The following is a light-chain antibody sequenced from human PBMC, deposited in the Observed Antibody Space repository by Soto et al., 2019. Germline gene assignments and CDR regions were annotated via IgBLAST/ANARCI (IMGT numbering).Light chain of an antibody. J-gene: IGKJ1*01. V-gene: IGKV3-20*01. CDR1: QSVSFNY. CDR3: QQYGSSPLT. CDR2: GAS. Sequence: EIVLTQSPAPLSLSPGVRATLSGRASQSVSFNYLAWYKHRPGQAPRLLIYGASSRATGIPDRFSGSGSGTDFTLTISRLEPEDFAVYYCQQYGSSPLTFGQGTKVEIK.